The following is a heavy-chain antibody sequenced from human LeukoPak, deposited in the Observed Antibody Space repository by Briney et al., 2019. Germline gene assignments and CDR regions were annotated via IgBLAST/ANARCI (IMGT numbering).Heavy chain of an antibody. Sequence: GGSLRLSCAASGFTFSNSWINWVRQALGKGLEWGANIKPDGSQTFYLDSVKGRFTVSRDNAKHSAYLQMNSLRAEDTAVYYCFGSGSYSKWDQGTLVTVSS. CDR3: FGSGSYSK. V-gene: IGHV3-7*01. J-gene: IGHJ4*02. CDR2: IKPDGSQT. CDR1: GFTFSNSW. D-gene: IGHD3-10*01.